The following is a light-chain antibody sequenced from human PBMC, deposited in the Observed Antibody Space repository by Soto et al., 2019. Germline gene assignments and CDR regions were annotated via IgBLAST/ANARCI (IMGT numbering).Light chain of an antibody. CDR2: DTS. J-gene: IGKJ5*01. CDR1: QSVSSY. CDR3: QQRSNWPHT. V-gene: IGKV3-11*01. Sequence: EIVFTQSPATLSVSPGERATLSCRASQSVSSYLAWYQHKPGQAPRLLIYDTSNRATGIPARFSGSGSGTDFTLTISSLEPEDFAVYYCQQRSNWPHTFGQGTRLEI.